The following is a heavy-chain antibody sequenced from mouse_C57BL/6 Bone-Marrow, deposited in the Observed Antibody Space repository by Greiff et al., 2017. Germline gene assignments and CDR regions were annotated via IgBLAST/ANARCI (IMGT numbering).Heavy chain of an antibody. CDR3: ARAPLYYDGSNWYFDV. CDR2: INPSNGGT. V-gene: IGHV1-53*01. CDR1: GYTFTSYW. D-gene: IGHD1-1*01. J-gene: IGHJ1*03. Sequence: QVQLKQPGTELVKPGASVKLSCKASGYTFTSYWMHWVKQRPGQGLEWIGNINPSNGGTNYNEKFKGKATMAVDKSSSTAYMQLSSLTSEDSAVYYCARAPLYYDGSNWYFDVWGTGTTVTVSS.